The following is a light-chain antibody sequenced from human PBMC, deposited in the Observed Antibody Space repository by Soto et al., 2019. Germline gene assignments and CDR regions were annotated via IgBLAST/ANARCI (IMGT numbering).Light chain of an antibody. CDR1: QSINSN. Sequence: IVMTQSPATLSVSLGERATLSCRASQSINSNLAWYQQKPGQAPRLLIYGASSRATGIPDRFSGSVSGTDFTLTISRLEPEDFAVYYCQQRETFGQGTKVDIK. V-gene: IGKV3D-15*01. J-gene: IGKJ1*01. CDR3: QQRET. CDR2: GAS.